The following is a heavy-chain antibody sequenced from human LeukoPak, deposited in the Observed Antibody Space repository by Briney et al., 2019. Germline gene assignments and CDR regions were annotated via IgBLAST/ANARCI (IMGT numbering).Heavy chain of an antibody. J-gene: IGHJ4*02. CDR3: ARVSAHWGQLETTYFDY. CDR2: INPNSGGT. CDR1: GYTFTGYY. Sequence: GASVKAACKASGYTFTGYYMHWVRQAPGQGLEWMGWINPNSGGTNYAQKFQGRVTMTRDTSISTAYMELSRLRSDDTAVYYCARVSAHWGQLETTYFDYWGQGTLVTVSS. V-gene: IGHV1-2*02. D-gene: IGHD6-13*01.